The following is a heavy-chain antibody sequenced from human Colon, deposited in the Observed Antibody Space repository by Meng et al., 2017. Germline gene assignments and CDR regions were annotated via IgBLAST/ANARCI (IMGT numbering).Heavy chain of an antibody. CDR3: ARTIIYCSSTSCYAYYFDY. CDR2: FDPEDGET. V-gene: IGHV1-24*01. Sequence: ASVKVSCKVSGYTLTELSMHWVRQAPGKGLEWMGGFDPEDGETIYAQKFQGRVTITRDTSASTAYMELSSLRSEDTAVYYCARTIIYCSSTSCYAYYFDYWGQGTLVTVSS. CDR1: GYTLTELS. D-gene: IGHD2-2*01. J-gene: IGHJ4*02.